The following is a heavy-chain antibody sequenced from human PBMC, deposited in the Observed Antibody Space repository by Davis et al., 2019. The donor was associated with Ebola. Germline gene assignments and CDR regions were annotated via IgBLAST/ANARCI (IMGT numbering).Heavy chain of an antibody. J-gene: IGHJ4*02. Sequence: PGGSLRLSCEASGSTFRNYAIHRARPAPGKGLEWVAYHGINKLYADAVKGRFTISRDNSKNTLYLQMSSLRAEDTAVYYCARHGTDIMTSYFDYWGQGTRVTVSS. D-gene: IGHD2-8*01. CDR2: YHGINK. CDR3: ARHGTDIMTSYFDY. CDR1: GSTFRNYA. V-gene: IGHV3-33*08.